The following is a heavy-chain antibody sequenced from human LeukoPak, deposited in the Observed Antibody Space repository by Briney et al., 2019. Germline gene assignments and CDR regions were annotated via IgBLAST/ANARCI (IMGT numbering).Heavy chain of an antibody. D-gene: IGHD3-3*01. CDR3: ARVEVWSGYYAYYYGMDV. V-gene: IGHV4-59*01. Sequence: RSSETLSLTCTVSGGSISSYYWSWIRQPPGKGLEWIGYIYYSGSTNYNPSLKSRVTISVDTSKNQFSLKLSSVTAADTAVYYCARVEVWSGYYAYYYGMDVWGQGTTVTVSS. CDR1: GGSISSYY. CDR2: IYYSGST. J-gene: IGHJ6*02.